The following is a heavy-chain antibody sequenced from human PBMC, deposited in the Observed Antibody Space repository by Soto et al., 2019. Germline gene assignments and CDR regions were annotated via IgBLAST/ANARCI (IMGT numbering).Heavy chain of an antibody. CDR3: TRVGGSVSGMDV. Sequence: EVQLVESGGGLVQPGGSLRLSCAASGFTFSSYWMHWVRQAPGKGLVWVSRIDNAGSSVRYADSVKGRCTISRDNAKNTLYLQMNSLRAADTAVYYCTRVGGSVSGMDVWGQGTTVTVSS. CDR1: GFTFSSYW. J-gene: IGHJ6*02. CDR2: IDNAGSSV. D-gene: IGHD1-26*01. V-gene: IGHV3-74*01.